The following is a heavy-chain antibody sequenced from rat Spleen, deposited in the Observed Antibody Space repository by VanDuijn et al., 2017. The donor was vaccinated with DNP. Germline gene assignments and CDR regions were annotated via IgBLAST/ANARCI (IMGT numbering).Heavy chain of an antibody. CDR1: GFTFSYYG. CDR2: IIYDGSRT. J-gene: IGHJ4*01. D-gene: IGHD5-1*01. CDR3: ARVQLGYFAMDA. Sequence: EVQLVESGGGLVQPGRSLKLSCAASGFTFSYYGMAWVRQAPKKGLEWVASIIYDGSRTYYRDSVKGRFTISRDNAKNTLYLQMDSLRSEDTATYYCARVQLGYFAMDAWGQGTSVTVSS. V-gene: IGHV5-7*01.